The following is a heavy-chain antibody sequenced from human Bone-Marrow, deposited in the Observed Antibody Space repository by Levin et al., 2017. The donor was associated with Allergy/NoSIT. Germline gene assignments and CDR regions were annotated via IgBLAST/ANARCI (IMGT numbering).Heavy chain of an antibody. CDR2: IKQDGSEK. CDR1: GFTFNDFS. CDR3: ARGQS. V-gene: IGHV3-7*01. J-gene: IGHJ4*02. Sequence: PGGSLRLSCTASGFTFNDFSLHWVRQAPGKGLEWVANIKQDGSEKYYVDSVKGRFTISRDNAKNSLYLQMNSLRAEDTAVYYCARGQSWGQGTLVTVSS.